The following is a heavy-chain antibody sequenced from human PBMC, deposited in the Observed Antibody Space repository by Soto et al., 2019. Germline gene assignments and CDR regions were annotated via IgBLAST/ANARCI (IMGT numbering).Heavy chain of an antibody. CDR3: VKDSYEGLLWFGGLGGMDV. Sequence: GGSLRLSCSASGFTFSSYAMHWVRQAPGKGLEYVSAISSNGGSTYYADSVKGRFTISRDNSKNTLYLQMSSLRAEDTAVYYCVKDSYEGLLWFGGLGGMDVWGQGTTVTVSS. CDR2: ISSNGGST. J-gene: IGHJ6*02. V-gene: IGHV3-64D*08. D-gene: IGHD3-10*01. CDR1: GFTFSSYA.